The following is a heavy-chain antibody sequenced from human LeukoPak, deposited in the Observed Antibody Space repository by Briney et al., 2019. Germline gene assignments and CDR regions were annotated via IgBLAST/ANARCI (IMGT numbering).Heavy chain of an antibody. D-gene: IGHD3-9*01. CDR3: AKAVNFDWLPNDY. J-gene: IGHJ4*02. CDR1: GFTFSSYA. CDR2: ISGSGGST. V-gene: IGHV3-23*01. Sequence: GGSLRLSCAASGFTFSSYAMTWGRQTPGKGREWGSGISGSGGSTYYADSVKGRFTISRDNSKNTLYLTLNSMRAEDTAVYYCAKAVNFDWLPNDYWGQGTLVTVSS.